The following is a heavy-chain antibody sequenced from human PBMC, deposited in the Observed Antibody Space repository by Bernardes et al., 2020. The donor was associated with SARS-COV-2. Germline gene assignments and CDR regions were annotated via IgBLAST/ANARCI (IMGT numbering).Heavy chain of an antibody. J-gene: IGHJ6*02. Sequence: ASVKVSCKASGYTFTGYYMHWVRQAPGQGLEWMGWINPNSGGTNYAQKFQGWVTMTRETSISTAYMELSRLRSDDTAVYYCARGGQQLVPPPYYYYGMDVWGQGTTVTVSS. CDR1: GYTFTGYY. CDR3: ARGGQQLVPPPYYYYGMDV. CDR2: INPNSGGT. V-gene: IGHV1-2*04. D-gene: IGHD6-13*01.